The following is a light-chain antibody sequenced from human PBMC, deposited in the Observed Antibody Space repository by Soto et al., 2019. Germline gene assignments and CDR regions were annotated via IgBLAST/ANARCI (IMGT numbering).Light chain of an antibody. J-gene: IGKJ4*01. Sequence: DIQMTQSPSSLSASVGDRVTITCQASQSISNYLNWYQQKPGKAPKLLIYAASSLQSGVPSRFSGSGSGTDFTLTISSLQPEDFATYYCQQSYSTPLLTFGGGTKVEIK. CDR2: AAS. CDR3: QQSYSTPLLT. V-gene: IGKV1-39*01. CDR1: QSISNY.